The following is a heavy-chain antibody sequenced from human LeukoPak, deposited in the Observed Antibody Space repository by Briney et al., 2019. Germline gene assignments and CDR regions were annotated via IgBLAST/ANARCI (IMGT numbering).Heavy chain of an antibody. CDR1: GGSISSYY. Sequence: KSSETLSLTCTVSGGSISSYYWSWIRQPPGKGLEWIGYIYYSGSTYYNPSLKSRVTISVDTSKNQFSLKLSSVTAADTAVYYCARVPTPVVPAAPYWGQGTLVTVSS. V-gene: IGHV4-59*08. J-gene: IGHJ4*02. CDR3: ARVPTPVVPAAPY. D-gene: IGHD2-2*01. CDR2: IYYSGST.